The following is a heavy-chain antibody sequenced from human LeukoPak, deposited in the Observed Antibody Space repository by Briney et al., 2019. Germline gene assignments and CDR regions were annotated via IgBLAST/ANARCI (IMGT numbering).Heavy chain of an antibody. CDR1: GFNFSDSR. Sequence: QPGGSLRLSCATSGFNFSDSRITWVRQAPGKGLQWVANINRDGTEKHFLDSVEGRFTISRDSAKKSLYLQMSSLRPQDTAVYFCVRGDWYFESWGQGTLVTVSS. CDR3: VRGDWYFES. CDR2: INRDGTEK. J-gene: IGHJ4*02. D-gene: IGHD2-21*01. V-gene: IGHV3-7*04.